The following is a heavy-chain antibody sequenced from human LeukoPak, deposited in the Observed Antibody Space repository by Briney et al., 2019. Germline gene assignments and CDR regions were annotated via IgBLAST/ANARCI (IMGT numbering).Heavy chain of an antibody. CDR3: ARVSDWFDP. V-gene: IGHV4-39*07. CDR2: INHSGST. D-gene: IGHD1-26*01. J-gene: IGHJ5*02. Sequence: SETLSLTCTVSGGSISSSSYYWGWIRQPPGKGLEWIGEINHSGSTNYNPSLKSRVTISVDTSKNQFSLKLSSVTAADTAVYYCARVSDWFDPWGQGTLVTVSS. CDR1: GGSISSSSYY.